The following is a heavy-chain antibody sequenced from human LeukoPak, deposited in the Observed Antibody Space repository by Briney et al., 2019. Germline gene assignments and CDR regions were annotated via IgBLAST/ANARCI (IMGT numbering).Heavy chain of an antibody. CDR1: GFTVSSNY. CDR3: ASLVVPAAVFDY. CDR2: IYSGGST. D-gene: IGHD2-2*01. V-gene: IGHV3-66*01. Sequence: GGSLRLSCAASGFTVSSNYMSWVRQAPGKGLEGVSVIYSGGSTYYADSVKGRFTLSRNNSKNTLYLQMSSLRAEDTAVYYCASLVVPAAVFDYWAGGTFVSVSS. J-gene: IGHJ4*02.